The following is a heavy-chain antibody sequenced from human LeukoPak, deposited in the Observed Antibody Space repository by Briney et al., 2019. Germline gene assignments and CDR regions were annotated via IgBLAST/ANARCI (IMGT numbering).Heavy chain of an antibody. CDR1: GFSFSGHW. CDR2: ISPTGSAT. Sequence: GGSLRLSCAASGFSFSGHWMHWARQLPGKGLVWVSRISPTGSATSYADSVKGRFTVSRDNAKNTLYLQVNNLRAEDTAVYYCARGPSSNWSGLDFWGQGTLLTVSS. J-gene: IGHJ4*02. CDR3: ARGPSSNWSGLDF. V-gene: IGHV3-74*01. D-gene: IGHD6-13*01.